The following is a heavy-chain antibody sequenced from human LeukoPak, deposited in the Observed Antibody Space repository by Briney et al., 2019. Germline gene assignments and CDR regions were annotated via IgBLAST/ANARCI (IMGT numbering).Heavy chain of an antibody. Sequence: ASVKVSCKASGYTFTGYYMHWVRQAPGQGLEWMGWINPNSGGTNYAQKFQGRVTITADKSTSTAYMELSSLRSEDTAVYYCASGGGDTLEGIDYWGQGTLVTGSS. CDR2: INPNSGGT. CDR3: ASGGGDTLEGIDY. V-gene: IGHV1-2*02. CDR1: GYTFTGYY. D-gene: IGHD2-21*01. J-gene: IGHJ4*02.